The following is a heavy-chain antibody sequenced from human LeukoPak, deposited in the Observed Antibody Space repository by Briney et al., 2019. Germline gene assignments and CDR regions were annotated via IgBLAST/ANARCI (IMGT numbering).Heavy chain of an antibody. J-gene: IGHJ4*02. CDR3: AREYYSGNYYVFDY. Sequence: GRSLRLSCAASGFTFTDYAIHWVRQAPGKGLEWVTVISYDGDHKYYPDSVKGRFTISRDNSKSTVYLQMNSLRVEDTAVYFCAREYYSGNYYVFDYWGQGTLVNVSS. V-gene: IGHV3-30-3*01. CDR2: ISYDGDHK. CDR1: GFTFTDYA. D-gene: IGHD1-26*01.